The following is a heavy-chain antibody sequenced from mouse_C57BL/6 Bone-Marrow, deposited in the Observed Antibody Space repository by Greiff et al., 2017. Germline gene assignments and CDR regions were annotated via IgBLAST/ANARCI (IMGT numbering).Heavy chain of an antibody. V-gene: IGHV1-55*01. CDR3: ARPYYSNDWYFGV. D-gene: IGHD2-5*01. J-gene: IGHJ1*01. CDR2: IYPGSGST. Sequence: VQLQQPGAELVKPGASVKMSCKASGYTFTSYWITWVKQRPGQGLEWIGDIYPGSGSTNYNEKFKSKATLTVDTSSSTAYMQLSSLTSEDSAVYYCARPYYSNDWYFGVWGAGTTVTVSS. CDR1: GYTFTSYW.